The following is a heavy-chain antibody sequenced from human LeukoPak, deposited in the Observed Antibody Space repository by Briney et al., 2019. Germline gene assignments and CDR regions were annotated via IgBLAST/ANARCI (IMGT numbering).Heavy chain of an antibody. V-gene: IGHV3-30-3*01. J-gene: IGHJ6*01. CDR3: ARDDYGMDV. Sequence: GRSLRLSCAASGFTFSIYAMHWVRQAPGKGLEWVAIISYDGTIKDYADSVKGRFTISRDNSKNTLYLQMNSLRAEDTAVYYCARDDYGMDVWGQGTTVTVSS. CDR1: GFTFSIYA. CDR2: ISYDGTIK.